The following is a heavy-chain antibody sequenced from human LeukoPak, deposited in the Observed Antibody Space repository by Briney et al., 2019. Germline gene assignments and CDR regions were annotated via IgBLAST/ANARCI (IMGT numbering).Heavy chain of an antibody. Sequence: GWALRLSCAASGFTFSAYWMHLVRQAPGKGLVWVSRIKTDGSRTMYADFLQGRFTISRDTAKNTLFLQMNSLRAEDTAVYYCARAAQVGGALQSWGQGTLVTVSS. CDR2: IKTDGSRT. J-gene: IGHJ5*02. CDR1: GFTFSAYW. V-gene: IGHV3-74*03. D-gene: IGHD1-26*01. CDR3: ARAAQVGGALQS.